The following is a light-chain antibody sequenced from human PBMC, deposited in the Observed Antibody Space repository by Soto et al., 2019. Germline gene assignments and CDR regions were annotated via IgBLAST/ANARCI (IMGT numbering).Light chain of an antibody. V-gene: IGKV3-15*01. J-gene: IGKJ1*01. CDR3: QQYNNWHLT. CDR1: QSVSSN. CDR2: GAS. Sequence: EIVMPPSPATLSVSPGESATLSCRASQSVSSNLAWYQQKPGQAPRLLIYGASTRATGITARFSGSGSGTEFTLTISSLQSEDFAVYYCQQYNNWHLTFGQGTKVDIK.